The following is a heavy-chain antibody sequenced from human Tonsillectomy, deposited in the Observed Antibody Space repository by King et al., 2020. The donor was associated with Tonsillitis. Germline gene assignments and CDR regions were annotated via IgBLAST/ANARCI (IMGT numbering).Heavy chain of an antibody. J-gene: IGHJ5*01. CDR2: ISGDGSKT. D-gene: IGHD5-24*01. CDR3: AKIARKGQLMDWFDS. Sequence: VQLVESGGVVVQPGGSLRLSCAASGFTFDDYSMHWVRQVPGESLEWVSLISGDGSKTYYADSVEGRFTMSRDNSKNSLYLQMNSLTPEDAALYFCAKIARKGQLMDWFDSWGQGTLVTVSS. CDR1: GFTFDDYS. V-gene: IGHV3-43*01.